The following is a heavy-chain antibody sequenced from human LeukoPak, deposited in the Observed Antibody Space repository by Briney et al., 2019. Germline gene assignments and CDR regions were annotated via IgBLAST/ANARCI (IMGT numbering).Heavy chain of an antibody. CDR3: ARRHCSGGSCYSGYFDY. Sequence: PSETLSLTCTLSGGSISTYYWGWIRQPPGKGLEWIGSIYYSGSTYYNPSLKSRVTISVDTSKNQFSLKLSSVTAADTAVYYCARRHCSGGSCYSGYFDYWGQGTLVTVSS. V-gene: IGHV4-39*01. CDR1: GGSISTYY. J-gene: IGHJ4*02. D-gene: IGHD2-15*01. CDR2: IYYSGST.